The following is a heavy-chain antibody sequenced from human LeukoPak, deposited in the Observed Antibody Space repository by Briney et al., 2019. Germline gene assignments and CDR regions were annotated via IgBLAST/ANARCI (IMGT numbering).Heavy chain of an antibody. D-gene: IGHD6-6*01. CDR2: ITSSSSTI. J-gene: IGHJ4*02. V-gene: IGHV3-48*02. Sequence: GGSLRLSCAASGFTFSSYNMNWVRQAPGKGLEWVSYITSSSSTIYYADSVKGRFTISRDNAKNSLYLQMNSLRDEDTAVYYCAREYSSTSGSVSDYWGQGTLVTVSS. CDR1: GFTFSSYN. CDR3: AREYSSTSGSVSDY.